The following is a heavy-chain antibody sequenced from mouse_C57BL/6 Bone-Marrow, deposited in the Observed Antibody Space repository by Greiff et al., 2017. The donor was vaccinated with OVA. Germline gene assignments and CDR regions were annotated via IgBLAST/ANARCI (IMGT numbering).Heavy chain of an antibody. CDR2: IWRGGST. CDR1: GFSLTSYG. V-gene: IGHV2-5*01. J-gene: IGHJ2*01. CDR3: AKNSLLYGSSYPDY. Sequence: VQGVESGPGLVQPSQSLSITCTVSGFSLTSYGVHWVRQSPGKGLEWLGVIWRGGSTDYNAAFMSRLSITKDNSKSQVFFKMNSLQADDTAIYYCAKNSLLYGSSYPDYWGQGTTLTVSS. D-gene: IGHD1-1*01.